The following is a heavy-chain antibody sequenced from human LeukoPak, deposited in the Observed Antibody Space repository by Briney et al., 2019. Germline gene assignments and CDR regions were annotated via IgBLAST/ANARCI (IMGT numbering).Heavy chain of an antibody. CDR3: AKGRSSTSWRWFDP. Sequence: GGSLRLSCAASGFTFSSYAMSWVRQAPGKGLEWVSAISGSGGSTYYADSVKGRFTISRDNSKNTLYLQMNSLRAEDTAAYYCAKGRSSTSWRWFDPWGQGTLVTVSS. D-gene: IGHD2-2*01. V-gene: IGHV3-23*01. J-gene: IGHJ5*02. CDR2: ISGSGGST. CDR1: GFTFSSYA.